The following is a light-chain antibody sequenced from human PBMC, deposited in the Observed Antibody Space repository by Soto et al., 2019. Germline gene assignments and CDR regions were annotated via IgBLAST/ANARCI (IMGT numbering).Light chain of an antibody. Sequence: EIVLTQSPGTLSLSPGERATLSCRASQSVSSSYLAWYQQKPGQAPRLLIYGASSRATGIPDRFSGSGSGTDFTLTISRLEPEECPVDKGQAYACAHRAFGQGTRLDIK. CDR3: QAYACAHRA. J-gene: IGKJ5*01. CDR1: QSVSSSY. V-gene: IGKV3-20*01. CDR2: GAS.